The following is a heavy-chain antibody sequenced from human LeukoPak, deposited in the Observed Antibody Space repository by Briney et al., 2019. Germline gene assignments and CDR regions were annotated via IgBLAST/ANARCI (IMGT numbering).Heavy chain of an antibody. CDR1: GFTVSSNY. Sequence: GGSLRLSCAASGFTVSSNYMSWVRQAPGKGLEWVSVIYSGGSTYYADSVKGRFTISRDNSKNTLYLQMNSLRAEDTAVYYCARGPSTAAAGAFDYWGQGTLVTVSS. CDR3: ARGPSTAAAGAFDY. D-gene: IGHD6-13*01. J-gene: IGHJ4*02. V-gene: IGHV3-53*01. CDR2: IYSGGST.